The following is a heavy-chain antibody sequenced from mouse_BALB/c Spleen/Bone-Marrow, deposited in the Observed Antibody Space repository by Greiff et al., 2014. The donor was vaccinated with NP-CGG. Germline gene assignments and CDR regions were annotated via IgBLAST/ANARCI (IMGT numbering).Heavy chain of an antibody. Sequence: QVQLQQSGAELMKPGASVKISCKATGYTFSSYWIEWVKQRPGHGLEWIGEILPGSGSTNYNEKFKGKATFTADTSSNTAYMQRSSLTSEDSAVYYCARDWDPFAYWGQGTLVTVSA. CDR1: GYTFSSYW. D-gene: IGHD4-1*01. V-gene: IGHV1-9*01. CDR3: ARDWDPFAY. J-gene: IGHJ3*01. CDR2: ILPGSGST.